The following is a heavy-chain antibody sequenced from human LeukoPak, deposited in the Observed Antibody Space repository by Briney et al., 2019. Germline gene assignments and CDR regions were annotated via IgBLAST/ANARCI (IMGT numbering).Heavy chain of an antibody. CDR2: ISDSGN. CDR1: GFTFSSYA. Sequence: GGSLRLSCAASGFTFSSYAMSWVRQAPGKGLEWVSGISDSGNRYADSVKGRFTISRDNSKNTVSLQMNSLRAEDTAVYYCAKGFRGWYIDYWGQGTLVTVSS. J-gene: IGHJ4*02. CDR3: AKGFRGWYIDY. V-gene: IGHV3-23*01. D-gene: IGHD6-19*01.